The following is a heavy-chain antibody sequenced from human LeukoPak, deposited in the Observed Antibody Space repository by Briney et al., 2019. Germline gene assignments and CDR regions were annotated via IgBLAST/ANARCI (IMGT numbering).Heavy chain of an antibody. J-gene: IGHJ4*02. CDR1: SGSMSRYY. Sequence: SETLSLTCTVSSGSMSRYYWSWIRQSPGKGLEWIGYIYFRGGTNYNPSLRGRVTISVDTSKNQFSLKLSSVTAADTAVYYCARGEVVVTAIRHYFDYWGQGTLVTVSS. CDR2: IYFRGGT. CDR3: ARGEVVVTAIRHYFDY. D-gene: IGHD2-21*02. V-gene: IGHV4-59*12.